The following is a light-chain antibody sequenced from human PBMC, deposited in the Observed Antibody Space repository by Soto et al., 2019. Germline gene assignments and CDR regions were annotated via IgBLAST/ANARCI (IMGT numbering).Light chain of an antibody. Sequence: EIVLTHSAGTLSLYPGERATLSCRASQSVSSSYLAWYQQKPGQAPRLLIYGATSRASGIPDRFSGSGSGTDFTITISILAPEDFAVYCCQQFGESLTFGPGTKVDIK. CDR3: QQFGESLT. CDR2: GAT. V-gene: IGKV3-20*01. CDR1: QSVSSSY. J-gene: IGKJ3*01.